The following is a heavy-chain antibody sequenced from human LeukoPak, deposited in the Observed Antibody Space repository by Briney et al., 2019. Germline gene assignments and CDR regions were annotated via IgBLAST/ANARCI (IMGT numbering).Heavy chain of an antibody. V-gene: IGHV4-34*01. Sequence: SETLSLTCAVYGASFSGYYWTWIRQPPGKGLEWIGEINHLGTTNCNPSLKSRVTISVDTSKNQLSLKLNSVTAADTAVYYCARPMVRGAPHKYWHFDLWGRGTLVTVSS. J-gene: IGHJ2*01. CDR2: INHLGTT. CDR1: GASFSGYY. D-gene: IGHD3-10*01. CDR3: ARPMVRGAPHKYWHFDL.